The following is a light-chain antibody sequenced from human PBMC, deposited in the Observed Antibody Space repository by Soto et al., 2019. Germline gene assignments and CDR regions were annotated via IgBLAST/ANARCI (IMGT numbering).Light chain of an antibody. Sequence: QSVLTQSPSASASLGASVKLTCILSSGHSSYAIAWHQQQPEKGPRYLMKLNSDGSHSKGDGIPDRFSGSSSGAERYLTISSLQSEDEADYYCQTWGTGIWVFGGGTKLTVL. CDR2: LNSDGSH. J-gene: IGLJ3*02. V-gene: IGLV4-69*01. CDR1: SGHSSYA. CDR3: QTWGTGIWV.